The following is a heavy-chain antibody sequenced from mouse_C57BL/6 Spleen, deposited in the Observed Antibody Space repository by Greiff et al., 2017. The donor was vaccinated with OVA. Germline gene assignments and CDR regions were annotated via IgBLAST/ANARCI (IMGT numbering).Heavy chain of an antibody. D-gene: IGHD1-1*01. J-gene: IGHJ4*01. V-gene: IGHV5-17*01. CDR1: GFTFSDYG. CDR2: ISSGSSTI. CDR3: ARGVDYGSMDY. Sequence: EVKLVESGGGLVKPGGSLKLSCAASGFTFSDYGMHWVRQAPEKGLEWVAYISSGSSTIYYADTVKGRFTISRDNAKNTLFLQMTSLRSEDTAMYYCARGVDYGSMDYWGQGTSVTVSS.